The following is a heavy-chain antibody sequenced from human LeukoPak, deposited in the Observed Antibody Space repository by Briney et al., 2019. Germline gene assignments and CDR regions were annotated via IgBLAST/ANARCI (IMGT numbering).Heavy chain of an antibody. CDR2: IYSGGST. V-gene: IGHV3-53*01. D-gene: IGHD2-2*01. CDR3: ATHPGYCSSTSCPYYYYYMDV. CDR1: GFTLRSNY. J-gene: IGHJ6*03. Sequence: GGSLRLSCAASGFTLRSNYMSWVRQAPGKGLEWVSVIYSGGSTYYADSVKGRFTISRDNSKNTLYLQMNSLRAEDTAVYYCATHPGYCSSTSCPYYYYYMDVWGKGTTVTVSS.